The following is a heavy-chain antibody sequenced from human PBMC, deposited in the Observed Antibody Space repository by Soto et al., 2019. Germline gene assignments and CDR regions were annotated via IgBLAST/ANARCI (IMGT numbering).Heavy chain of an antibody. J-gene: IGHJ5*01. Sequence: QVQLVESGGGVVQSGRSLRLSCAASGFSFSTTGMHWVRQAPGKGLEWVAMISHDGGAVHFADSVKGRFTISRDDSTNTLYLQMNSLRPEDTAVYYCAKDLYSSDWFNFFDSWGQGSLVTVSS. V-gene: IGHV3-30*18. CDR2: ISHDGGAV. CDR3: AKDLYSSDWFNFFDS. CDR1: GFSFSTTG. D-gene: IGHD6-19*01.